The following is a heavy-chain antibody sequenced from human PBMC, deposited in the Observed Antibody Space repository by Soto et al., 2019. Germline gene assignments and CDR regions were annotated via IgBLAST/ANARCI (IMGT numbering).Heavy chain of an antibody. Sequence: EVQLSESGGGLVQIGGSLRLSCAASGSYFSAYAMNWVRQAPGKGLEWVSAISRSGDITYKADSVTGRFSISRDNSKNSLYLQMNSLRAEYTAVYYCAKGGFWVHYGMDVWGQGTTVTVSS. V-gene: IGHV3-23*01. D-gene: IGHD3-16*01. CDR3: AKGGFWVHYGMDV. J-gene: IGHJ6*02. CDR1: GSYFSAYA. CDR2: ISRSGDIT.